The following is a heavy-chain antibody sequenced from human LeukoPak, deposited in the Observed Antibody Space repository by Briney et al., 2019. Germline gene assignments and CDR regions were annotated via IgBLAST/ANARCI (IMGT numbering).Heavy chain of an antibody. J-gene: IGHJ4*02. CDR2: FYPSGST. CDR3: AKDLIVDTYYFDY. CDR1: GYSISSGYY. D-gene: IGHD5-18*01. Sequence: SETLSLTCTVSGYSISSGYYWAWIRQPPGKRLEWIGSFYPSGSTFYNPSLKSRVTMSADTSRNQFYLKLDSMTAADTAVYYCAKDLIVDTYYFDYWGQGTLVTVSS. V-gene: IGHV4-38-2*02.